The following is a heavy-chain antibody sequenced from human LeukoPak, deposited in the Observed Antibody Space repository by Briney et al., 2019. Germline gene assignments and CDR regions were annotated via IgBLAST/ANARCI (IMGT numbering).Heavy chain of an antibody. D-gene: IGHD5-24*01. CDR2: FDPEDGET. CDR3: ATESQDGIDYYYYGMDV. J-gene: IGHJ6*02. CDR1: GYTLTELS. Sequence: APVKVSCKVSGYTLTELSMHWVRQAPGKGLEWMGGFDPEDGETTYAQKFQGRVTMTEDTSTDTAYMELSSLRSEDTAVYYCATESQDGIDYYYYGMDVWGQGTTVTVSS. V-gene: IGHV1-24*01.